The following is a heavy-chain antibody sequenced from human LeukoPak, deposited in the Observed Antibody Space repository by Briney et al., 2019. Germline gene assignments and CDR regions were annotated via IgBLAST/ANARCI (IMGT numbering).Heavy chain of an antibody. D-gene: IGHD3-10*01. Sequence: GASGKVSCKASGYTFTGYYLHWVRQAPGQGREWMGWINPNSGTTHYVQKFQGRVTMTWDTSISSAYMELSSLTSDDTAVYYCARDPSSMVRGVIIWYFDYWGQGTLVTVSS. CDR1: GYTFTGYY. CDR3: ARDPSSMVRGVIIWYFDY. J-gene: IGHJ4*02. CDR2: INPNSGTT. V-gene: IGHV1-2*02.